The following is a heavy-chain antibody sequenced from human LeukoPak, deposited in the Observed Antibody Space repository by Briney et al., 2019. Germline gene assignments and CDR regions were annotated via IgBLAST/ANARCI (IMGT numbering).Heavy chain of an antibody. V-gene: IGHV3-7*04. CDR1: GFTFSSYW. J-gene: IGHJ4*02. CDR3: AREYYYDSSGSDY. CDR2: INQDGSEK. D-gene: IGHD3-22*01. Sequence: GGSLRLSCAASGFTFSSYWMTWFRQAPGKGLEWVASINQDGSEKYYVDSVKGRFTISRDNAKYSLYLQMNSLRAEDTAVYYCAREYYYDSSGSDYRGQGTLVTVSS.